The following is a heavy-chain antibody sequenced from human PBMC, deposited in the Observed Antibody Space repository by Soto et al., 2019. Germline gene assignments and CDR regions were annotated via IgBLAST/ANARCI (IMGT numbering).Heavy chain of an antibody. V-gene: IGHV3-53*01. CDR3: AKIHRVLDLRRFDP. Sequence: PGGSLRLSCAASGFTVSSNYMSWVRQAPGKGLEWVSVIYSGGSTYYADSVKGRFTISRDNSKNTLYLQMNSLRAEDTAVYYCAKIHRVLDLRRFDPWGQGTLVTVSS. CDR1: GFTVSSNY. J-gene: IGHJ5*02. CDR2: IYSGGST.